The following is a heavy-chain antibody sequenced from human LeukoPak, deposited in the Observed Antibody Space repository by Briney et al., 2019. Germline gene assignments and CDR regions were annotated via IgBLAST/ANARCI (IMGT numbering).Heavy chain of an antibody. J-gene: IGHJ4*02. D-gene: IGHD6-13*01. V-gene: IGHV3-21*01. CDR3: ARDRSPFIAAAPDY. CDR2: ISSSSSYI. Sequence: TGGSLRPSCAASGFTFSSYSMNWVRQAPGRGLEWVSSISSSSSYIYYADSVKGRFTISRDNAKNSLYLQMNSLRAEDTAVYYCARDRSPFIAAAPDYWGQGTLVTVSS. CDR1: GFTFSSYS.